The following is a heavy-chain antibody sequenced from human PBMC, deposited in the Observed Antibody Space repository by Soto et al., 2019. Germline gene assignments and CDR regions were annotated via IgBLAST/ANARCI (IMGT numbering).Heavy chain of an antibody. D-gene: IGHD3-9*01. J-gene: IGHJ3*02. CDR1: GGTFSSYT. CDR2: IIPILGIA. CDR3: SRGVVLRYSEPAFDI. Sequence: QVQLVQSGAEVKKPGSSVKVSCKASGGTFSSYTISWVRQAPGQGLEWMGRIIPILGIANYAQNFQGRVTITEDKSTSNAYMEVRSLISEDRAVYYCSRGVVLRYSEPAFDIWGQGTMVTVSS. V-gene: IGHV1-69*02.